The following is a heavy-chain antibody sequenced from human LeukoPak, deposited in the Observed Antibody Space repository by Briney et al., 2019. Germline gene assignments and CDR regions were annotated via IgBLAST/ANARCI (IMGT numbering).Heavy chain of an antibody. J-gene: IGHJ3*02. CDR2: ISSSSSYI. D-gene: IGHD3-22*01. CDR1: GFTFSSYS. V-gene: IGHV3-21*01. CDR3: ARDFRSGMIKTGGAFDI. Sequence: GGSLRLSCAASGFTFSSYSMSWVRQAPGKGLEWVSSISSSSSYIYYADSVKGRFTLSRDNAKNSLYLKMNRLRAEDTAVYYCARDFRSGMIKTGGAFDIWGQGTMVTVSS.